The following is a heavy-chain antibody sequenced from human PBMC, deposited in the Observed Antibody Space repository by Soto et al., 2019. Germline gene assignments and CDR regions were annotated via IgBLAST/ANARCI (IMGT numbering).Heavy chain of an antibody. CDR3: ARGDREHIAVVIGARPGEYGVDV. J-gene: IGHJ6*02. CDR1: GFTFRSYA. D-gene: IGHD2-15*01. Sequence: QVQLMESGGGVVQPGRSLRLSCAASGFTFRSYAMHWVRQAPGKGLECVAVIAYDGSNKFYRDYVKGRFTISRDNSKNTLYLQINSLRYEDTAVYYCARGDREHIAVVIGARPGEYGVDVWGQGTTVTVSS. CDR2: IAYDGSNK. V-gene: IGHV3-30-3*01.